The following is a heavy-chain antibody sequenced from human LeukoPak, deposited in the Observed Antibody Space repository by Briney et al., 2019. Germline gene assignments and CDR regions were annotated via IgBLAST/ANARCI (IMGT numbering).Heavy chain of an antibody. Sequence: PGGSLRLSCAASGFTFRDHAMHWVRQAPGKGLEWVALIWYHGASTAYADSVKGRFTISKDDSQNTLYLQMNSLRAEDTAVYYCARRWLQRPYDYWGQGTLVTVSS. CDR3: ARRWLQRPYDY. CDR1: GFTFRDHA. J-gene: IGHJ4*02. CDR2: IWYHGAST. D-gene: IGHD5-24*01. V-gene: IGHV3-33*03.